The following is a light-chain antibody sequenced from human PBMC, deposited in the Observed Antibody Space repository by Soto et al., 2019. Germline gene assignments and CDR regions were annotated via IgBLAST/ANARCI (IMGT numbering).Light chain of an antibody. V-gene: IGKV3-11*02. J-gene: IGKJ5*01. CDR2: DAS. Sequence: EIVLTQSPATLSLSPGERATLSCRASQSVSSYLAWYQQKPGQAPRLLIYDASNRATGIPARFSGSGSGRDFTLSVRILVPEYFAVYYCQQRSNCSPIPFGPGTRWEIK. CDR3: QQRSNCSPIP. CDR1: QSVSSY.